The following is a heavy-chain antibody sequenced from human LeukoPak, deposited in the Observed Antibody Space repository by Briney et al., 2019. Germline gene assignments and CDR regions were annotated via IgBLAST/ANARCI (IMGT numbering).Heavy chain of an antibody. CDR3: ARADEWLRFFDY. CDR2: INPNSGGT. V-gene: IGHV1-2*02. D-gene: IGHD5-12*01. CDR1: VYTFTVYY. J-gene: IGHJ4*02. Sequence: GASVNVSFKPSVYTFTVYYMHWVRQAPGQGLEWMGWINPNSGGTNYAQKFQGRVTMTRDTSISTAYMELSRLRSDDTAVYYCARADEWLRFFDYWGQGTLVTVSS.